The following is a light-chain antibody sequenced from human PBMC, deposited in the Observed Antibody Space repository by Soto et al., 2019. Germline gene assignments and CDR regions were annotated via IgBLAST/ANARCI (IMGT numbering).Light chain of an antibody. V-gene: IGLV2-14*01. CDR1: SSDVGGYNY. CDR2: EVS. J-gene: IGLJ1*01. Sequence: QSALTQPASVSGSPGQSITISCTRTSSDVGGYNYVSWYQQHPGKAPKLMIYEVSNRPSGVSNRFSGSKSGNTASLTISGLQAEDEADYYCSSYTSSSTLVYVFGTGTKLTVL. CDR3: SSYTSSSTLVYV.